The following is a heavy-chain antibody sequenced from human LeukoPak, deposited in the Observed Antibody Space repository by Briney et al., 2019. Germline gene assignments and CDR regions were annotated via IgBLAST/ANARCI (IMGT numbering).Heavy chain of an antibody. CDR3: ARLGYSYGLYYFDY. CDR1: GGSISSYY. Sequence: SETLSLTCTVSGGSISSYYWSWIRQPPGKGLEWIGYIYYSGSTNYNPSLKSRVTISVDTSKTQFSLKLSSVTAADTAVYYCARLGYSYGLYYFDYWGQGTLVTVSS. J-gene: IGHJ4*02. CDR2: IYYSGST. V-gene: IGHV4-59*01. D-gene: IGHD5-18*01.